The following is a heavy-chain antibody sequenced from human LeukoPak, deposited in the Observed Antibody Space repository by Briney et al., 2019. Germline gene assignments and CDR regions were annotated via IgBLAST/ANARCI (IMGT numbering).Heavy chain of an antibody. D-gene: IGHD3-22*01. J-gene: IGHJ3*02. Sequence: PGGSLRLSCAASGFTFSSYAMSWVRQAPGKGLEWVSAISGSGGSTYYADSVKGRFTISRDNSKNTLYLQMNSLRAEDTAVYYCAKDPWETYYYDSSGKVDAFDIWGQGTMVTVSS. CDR3: AKDPWETYYYDSSGKVDAFDI. CDR2: ISGSGGST. V-gene: IGHV3-23*01. CDR1: GFTFSSYA.